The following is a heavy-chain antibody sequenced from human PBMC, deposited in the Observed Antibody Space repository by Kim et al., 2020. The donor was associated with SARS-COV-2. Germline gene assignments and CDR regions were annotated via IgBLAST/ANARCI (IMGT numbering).Heavy chain of an antibody. CDR1: GFTFSSYA. CDR2: ISYDGSNK. D-gene: IGHD5-18*01. CDR3: ARGDGYNYWGFDY. J-gene: IGHJ4*02. V-gene: IGHV3-30*04. Sequence: LSLTCAASGFTFSSYAMHWVRQTPGKGLEWVAVISYDGSNKYYADSVKGRFTVSRDNSKNTLYLQLNSLRAEDTAVYYCARGDGYNYWGFDYWGQGT.